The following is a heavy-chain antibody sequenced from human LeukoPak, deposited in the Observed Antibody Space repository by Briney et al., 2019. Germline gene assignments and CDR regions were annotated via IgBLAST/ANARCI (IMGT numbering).Heavy chain of an antibody. CDR3: AREVVVKREYDAFDI. J-gene: IGHJ3*02. D-gene: IGHD2-2*01. CDR2: IYYSGST. Sequence: SQTLSLTCTVSGGSISSGDYYWSWIRQPPGKGLEWFGYIYYSGSTYYNPSLKSRVTISVDTSKNQFSLNLSSGTAADTAVYYCAREVVVKREYDAFDIWGQGTMSPSLQ. CDR1: GGSISSGDYY. V-gene: IGHV4-30-4*01.